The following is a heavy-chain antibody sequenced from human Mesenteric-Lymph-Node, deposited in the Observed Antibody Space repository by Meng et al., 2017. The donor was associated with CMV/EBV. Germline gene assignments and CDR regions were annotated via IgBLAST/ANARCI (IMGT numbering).Heavy chain of an antibody. D-gene: IGHD3-3*01. CDR3: ARVPITIFGVVTPFDY. CDR2: ISAYNGNT. J-gene: IGHJ4*02. CDR1: GYTFTSYG. Sequence: ASVKVSCKASGYTFTSYGISWVRQASGQGLEWMGWISAYNGNTNYAQKLQGRVTMTTDTSTSTAYMELRSLRSDDTAVYYCARVPITIFGVVTPFDYWGQGTLVTVSS. V-gene: IGHV1-18*01.